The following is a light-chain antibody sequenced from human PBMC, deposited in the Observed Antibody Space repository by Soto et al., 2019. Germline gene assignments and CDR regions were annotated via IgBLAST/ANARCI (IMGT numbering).Light chain of an antibody. V-gene: IGLV2-23*01. CDR2: EGS. CDR3: CSYAGSSTFV. Sequence: QSFLTQPASVSGSPGQSITLSCTGTSSDLGSYNLVSWYQQHPGKAPKLMIYEGSKRPSGVSYRFSGSKSGNTASLTISGLQTEDEADYYCCSYAGSSTFVFGTGTKVTVL. J-gene: IGLJ1*01. CDR1: SSDLGSYNL.